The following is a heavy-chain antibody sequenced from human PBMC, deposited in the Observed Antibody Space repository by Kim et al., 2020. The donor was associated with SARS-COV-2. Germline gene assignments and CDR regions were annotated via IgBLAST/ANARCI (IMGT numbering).Heavy chain of an antibody. D-gene: IGHD4-4*01. V-gene: IGHV3-43D*03. Sequence: RFTISRDNSKNSLYLQMNSLRAEDTALYYCAKGGATVTKSADNYYYGMDVWGQGTTVTVSS. J-gene: IGHJ6*02. CDR3: AKGGATVTKSADNYYYGMDV.